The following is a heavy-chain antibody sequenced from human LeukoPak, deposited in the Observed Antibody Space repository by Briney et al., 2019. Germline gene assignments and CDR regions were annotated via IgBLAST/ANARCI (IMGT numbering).Heavy chain of an antibody. CDR2: ISGGGGST. D-gene: IGHD1-26*01. Sequence: GGSLRLSCAASGFTFTSYSINWVRQAPGRGLEWVSTISGGGGSTYYADSVKGRFTISRDNSKNTLYLQVNSLRAEDTAVYYCAKGGKWDVTPFDYWGQGTLVTVSS. J-gene: IGHJ4*02. CDR1: GFTFTSYS. V-gene: IGHV3-23*01. CDR3: AKGGKWDVTPFDY.